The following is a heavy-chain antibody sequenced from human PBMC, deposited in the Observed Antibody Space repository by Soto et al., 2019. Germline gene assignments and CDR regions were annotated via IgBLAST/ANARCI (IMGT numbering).Heavy chain of an antibody. D-gene: IGHD1-1*01. CDR3: ARRYGYSFVY. V-gene: IGHV4-59*08. J-gene: IGHJ4*02. CDR1: GGSISSYY. CDR2: IYYSGST. Sequence: QVQLQESGPGLVKPSETLSLTCTVSGGSISSYYWSWIRQPPGKGLEWIGYIYYSGSTNYNPALKSRVTKSVDTSKNQCSLKLRSVTAADTAVYYCARRYGYSFVYWGQGTLVTVSS.